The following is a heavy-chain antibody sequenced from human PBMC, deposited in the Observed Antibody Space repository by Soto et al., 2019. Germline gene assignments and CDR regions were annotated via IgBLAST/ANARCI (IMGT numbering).Heavy chain of an antibody. CDR3: AKPMQHYVDHRSLLAF. V-gene: IGHV3-30*18. CDR2: ISFDGSNT. Sequence: GGSLRLSCAASGFNFNNYGMHWVRQAPGKGLEWVAVISFDGSNTNYGDSVKGRFTISKDTSKNTLYLQMNSLRNEDTAVYYCAKPMQHYVDHRSLLAFWGQRTL. D-gene: IGHD3-3*01. J-gene: IGHJ4*02. CDR1: GFNFNNYG.